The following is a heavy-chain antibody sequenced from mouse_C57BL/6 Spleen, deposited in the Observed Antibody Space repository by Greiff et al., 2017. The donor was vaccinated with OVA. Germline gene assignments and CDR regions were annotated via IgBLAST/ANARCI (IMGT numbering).Heavy chain of an antibody. J-gene: IGHJ3*01. CDR2: INPSNGGT. CDR1: GYTFTSYW. CDR3: ARSGYDDYDEAWFAY. Sequence: QVQLKQPGTELVKPGASVKLSCKASGYTFTSYWMHWVKQRPGQGLEWIGNINPSNGGTNYNEKFKSKATLPVDKSSSTAYMRLSSLTSEDSAVYYCARSGYDDYDEAWFAYWGQGTLVTVSA. D-gene: IGHD2-4*01. V-gene: IGHV1-53*01.